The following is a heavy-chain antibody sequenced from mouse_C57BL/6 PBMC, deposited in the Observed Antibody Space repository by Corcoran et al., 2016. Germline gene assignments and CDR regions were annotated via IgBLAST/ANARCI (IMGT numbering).Heavy chain of an antibody. V-gene: IGHV1-80*01. CDR2: IYHGDGDT. CDR3: ARSEDSSGFY. J-gene: IGHJ2*01. CDR1: GYAFSSYW. D-gene: IGHD3-2*02. Sequence: QVQLQQSGAELVKPRASVKISCKASGYAFSSYWMNWVKQRPGKGLEWIGQIYHGDGDTNYNGKFKGKATLNADKSSSTAYMQLSSLTSEYSAVYVCARSEDSSGFYWGQGTTLTVSS.